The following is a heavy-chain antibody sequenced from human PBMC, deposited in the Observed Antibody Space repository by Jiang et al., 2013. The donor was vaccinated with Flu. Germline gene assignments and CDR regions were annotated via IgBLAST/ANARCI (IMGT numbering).Heavy chain of an antibody. Sequence: SGAEVKVSCKASGGTFSSYAISWVRQAPGQGLEWMGGIIPIFGTANYAQKFQGRVTITADESTSTAYMELSSLRSEDTAVYYCVSVVSRRYYFDYWGQGTLVTV. V-gene: IGHV1-69*01. CDR1: GGTFSSYA. CDR3: VSVVSRRYYFDY. CDR2: IIPIFGTA. J-gene: IGHJ4*02. D-gene: IGHD4-23*01.